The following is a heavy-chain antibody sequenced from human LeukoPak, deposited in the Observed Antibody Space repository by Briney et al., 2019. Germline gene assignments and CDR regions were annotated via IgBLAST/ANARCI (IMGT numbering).Heavy chain of an antibody. V-gene: IGHV3-11*04. CDR1: GFTFSDYY. Sequence: GGSLRFSCAASGFTFSDYYMSWLRQAPGKGLEWVSYISSSGSTIYYADSVKGRFTISRDNAKNSLYLQMNSLRAEDTAVYYCARGPYDSSGYYNYWGQGTLVTVSS. CDR2: ISSSGSTI. D-gene: IGHD3-22*01. CDR3: ARGPYDSSGYYNY. J-gene: IGHJ4*02.